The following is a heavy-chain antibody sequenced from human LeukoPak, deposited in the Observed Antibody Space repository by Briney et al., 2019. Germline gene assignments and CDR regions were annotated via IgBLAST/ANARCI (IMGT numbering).Heavy chain of an antibody. V-gene: IGHV3-30*02. CDR1: GFIFNIHG. CDR3: ATTSPPYYYDSSGGSDY. J-gene: IGHJ4*02. Sequence: SGGSLRLSCTAFGFIFNIHGMHWVRQAPGKGLEWVAFIRYDGTNKYYADSVKGRFTISRDNSKNTLYLQMNSLRAEDTAVYYCATTSPPYYYDSSGGSDYWGQGTLVTVSS. CDR2: IRYDGTNK. D-gene: IGHD3-22*01.